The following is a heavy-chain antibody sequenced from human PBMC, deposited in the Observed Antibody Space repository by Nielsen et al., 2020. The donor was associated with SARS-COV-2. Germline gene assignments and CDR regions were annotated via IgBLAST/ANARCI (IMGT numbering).Heavy chain of an antibody. CDR3: ARGGSSWYSNAFDI. J-gene: IGHJ3*02. V-gene: IGHV4-59*01. CDR2: IYYSGST. Sequence: GSLRLSCTVSGGSISSYYWSWIRQPPGKGLEWIGYIYYSGSTNYNPSLKSRVTISVDTSKNQFSLKLSSVTAADTAVYYCARGGSSWYSNAFDIWGQGTMVTVSS. D-gene: IGHD6-13*01. CDR1: GGSISSYY.